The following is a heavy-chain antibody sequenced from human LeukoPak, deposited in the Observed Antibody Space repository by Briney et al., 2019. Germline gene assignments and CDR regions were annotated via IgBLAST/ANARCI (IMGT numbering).Heavy chain of an antibody. CDR2: IHYSGNT. Sequence: SETLSLTCTVSGGSISSSTYYWGWIRQPPGKGLEWIGNIHYSGNTYYNPSLKSRVTISVDTSKNQFSLKLSSVTAADTVVYYCARRVRHSSSWLFDYWGQGTLVTVSS. V-gene: IGHV4-39*01. CDR3: ARRVRHSSSWLFDY. CDR1: GGSISSSTYY. J-gene: IGHJ4*02. D-gene: IGHD6-13*01.